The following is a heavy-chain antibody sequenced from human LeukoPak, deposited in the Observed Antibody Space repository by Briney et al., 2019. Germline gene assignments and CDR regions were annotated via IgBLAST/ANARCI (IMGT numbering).Heavy chain of an antibody. D-gene: IGHD2-8*02. CDR2: INPNSGGT. Sequence: ASVKVSCKASGYTFTGYYMHGVRQAPGQGLEWMGWINPNSGGTNYAQKFQGRVTMTRDTSISTAYMELSRLRSDDTAVYYCARDGRTGGYYYYGMDVWGQGTTVTVSS. J-gene: IGHJ6*02. V-gene: IGHV1-2*02. CDR1: GYTFTGYY. CDR3: ARDGRTGGYYYYGMDV.